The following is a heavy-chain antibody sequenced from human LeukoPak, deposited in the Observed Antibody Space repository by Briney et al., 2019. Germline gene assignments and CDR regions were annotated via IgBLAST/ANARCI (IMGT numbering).Heavy chain of an antibody. CDR3: AKDLRRWYFDL. CDR1: GFTVSSNY. J-gene: IGHJ2*01. CDR2: ISGSGGST. Sequence: GGSLRLSCAASGFTVSSNYMSWVRQAPGKGLEWVSAISGSGGSTYYADSVKGRFTISRDNSKNTLYLQMNSLRAEDTAVYYCAKDLRRWYFDLWGRGTLVTVSS. V-gene: IGHV3-23*01.